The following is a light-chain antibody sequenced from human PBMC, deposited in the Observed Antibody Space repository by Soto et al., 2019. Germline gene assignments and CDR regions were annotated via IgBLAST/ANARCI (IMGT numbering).Light chain of an antibody. V-gene: IGLV2-23*01. CDR3: CSYAGIYSYV. CDR1: SSDVGTYNL. J-gene: IGLJ1*01. Sequence: QSALTQPASVSGSPGQSITISCTGTSSDVGTYNLVSWYQQHPGKAPKLMLYEGSKRPSGVSNRFSGSNSGNTASLTISGLQAEDEADYYCCSYAGIYSYVFGTGTKVTVL. CDR2: EGS.